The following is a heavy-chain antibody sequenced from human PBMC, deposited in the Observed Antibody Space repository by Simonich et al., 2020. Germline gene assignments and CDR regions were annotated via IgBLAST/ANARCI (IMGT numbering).Heavy chain of an antibody. CDR1: GYTFTGYY. V-gene: IGHV1-2*02. J-gene: IGHJ3*02. CDR3: ARVRFEAFDI. CDR2: NNPTSVGT. Sequence: QVQLVQSGAEVKKPGASVKVSCKASGYTFTGYYMHWVPQATGQGLEEMGWNNPTSVGTNYAQKFQGRVTMTRDTSISTAYMELSRLRSDDTAVYYCARVRFEAFDIWGQGTMVTVSS.